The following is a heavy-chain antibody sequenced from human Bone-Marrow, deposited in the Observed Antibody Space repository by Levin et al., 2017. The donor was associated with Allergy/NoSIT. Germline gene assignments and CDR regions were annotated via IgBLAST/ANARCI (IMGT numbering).Heavy chain of an antibody. D-gene: IGHD1-26*01. CDR3: AREKHTGRYGRFDY. Sequence: AGGSLRLSCAVSGFTFGSYAMHWVRQAPGAGLEWLAGISYDGRKKYYADSVERRFTISRDNSKNILYLQMSSLRLDDTAVFYCAREKHTGRYGRFDYWGQGSLVTVSS. CDR2: ISYDGRKK. J-gene: IGHJ4*02. V-gene: IGHV3-30*04. CDR1: GFTFGSYA.